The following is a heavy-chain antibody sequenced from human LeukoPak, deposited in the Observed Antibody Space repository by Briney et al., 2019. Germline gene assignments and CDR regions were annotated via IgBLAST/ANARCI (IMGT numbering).Heavy chain of an antibody. D-gene: IGHD3-9*01. Sequence: GGSLRLSCAASRFTFSNYAMTWVRQAPGKGLEWVSTISGGGGSTYYADSVKGRFTISRDNSKNTLYLQMGSLRAEDTAVYYCAKGTYFDWLLSRGYYFDYWGQGTLVTVSS. CDR2: ISGGGGST. J-gene: IGHJ4*02. CDR1: RFTFSNYA. V-gene: IGHV3-23*01. CDR3: AKGTYFDWLLSRGYYFDY.